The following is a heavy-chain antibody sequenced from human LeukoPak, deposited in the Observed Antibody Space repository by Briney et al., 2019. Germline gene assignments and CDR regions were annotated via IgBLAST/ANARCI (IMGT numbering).Heavy chain of an antibody. CDR1: GGSISSYY. D-gene: IGHD6-6*01. Sequence: PSETLSLTCTVSGGSISSYYWSWIRQPPGKGLEWIGYIYYSGSTNYNPSLKSRVTISVDTSKNQFFLKLSSVTAADTAVYYCASGSGRIAALTNLDYWGQGTLVTVSS. CDR3: ASGSGRIAALTNLDY. J-gene: IGHJ4*02. CDR2: IYYSGST. V-gene: IGHV4-59*08.